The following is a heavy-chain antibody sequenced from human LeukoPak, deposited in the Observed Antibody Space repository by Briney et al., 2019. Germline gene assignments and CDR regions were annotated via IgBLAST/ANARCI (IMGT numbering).Heavy chain of an antibody. D-gene: IGHD2-2*01. Sequence: GASVKVSCKASGYTFTGYYMHWVRPAPGQGLEWMGWINPNSGGTNHAQKFQGRVTMTRDTSLSTAYMELSRLRSDDTAVYYCARDSRYCSSTSCHPYYFDYWGQGNLVTVSS. CDR1: GYTFTGYY. CDR3: ARDSRYCSSTSCHPYYFDY. J-gene: IGHJ4*02. V-gene: IGHV1-2*02. CDR2: INPNSGGT.